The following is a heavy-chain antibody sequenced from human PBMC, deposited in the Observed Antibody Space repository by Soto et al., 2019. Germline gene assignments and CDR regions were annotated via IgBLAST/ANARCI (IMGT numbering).Heavy chain of an antibody. CDR2: INPNSGGT. J-gene: IGHJ4*02. CDR1: GYTFTGYY. Sequence: ASVKVSCKASGYTFTGYYMHWVRQAPGQGLEWMGWINPNSGGTNYAQKFQGRVTMTRDTSISTAYMELSRLRSDDTAVYYCAREKYYYDSSGYYLPSPFDYWGQGTLVTVSP. D-gene: IGHD3-22*01. V-gene: IGHV1-2*02. CDR3: AREKYYYDSSGYYLPSPFDY.